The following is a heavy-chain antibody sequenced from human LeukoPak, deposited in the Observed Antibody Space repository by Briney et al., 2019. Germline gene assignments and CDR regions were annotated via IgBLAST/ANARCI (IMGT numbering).Heavy chain of an antibody. D-gene: IGHD1-26*01. CDR1: GFTFSRYE. Sequence: GGSLRLPCAASGFTFSRYEMNWVRQAPGRGLEWVSYISGTSSTIHYADSVKGRFSVSRDNAKNSLYLQMNSLGPEDTAVYYCARDPYSGNYGNYYYYYMDVWGKGTTVTISS. CDR3: ARDPYSGNYGNYYYYYMDV. CDR2: ISGTSSTI. J-gene: IGHJ6*03. V-gene: IGHV3-48*03.